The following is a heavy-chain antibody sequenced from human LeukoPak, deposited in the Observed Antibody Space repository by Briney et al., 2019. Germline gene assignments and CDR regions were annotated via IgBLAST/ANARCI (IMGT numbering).Heavy chain of an antibody. CDR1: GGSISSGGYS. Sequence: SQTLSLTCAVSGGSISSGGYSWSWIRQRPGKGLEWIGYIYHSGSTYYNPSLKSRVTISVDRSKNQFSLKLSSVTAADTAVYYCARSQPINYDILTGNWFDPWGQGTLVTVSS. V-gene: IGHV4-30-2*01. D-gene: IGHD3-9*01. CDR2: IYHSGST. CDR3: ARSQPINYDILTGNWFDP. J-gene: IGHJ5*02.